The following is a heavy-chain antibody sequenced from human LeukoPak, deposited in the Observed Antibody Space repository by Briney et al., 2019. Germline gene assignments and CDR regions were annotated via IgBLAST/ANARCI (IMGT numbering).Heavy chain of an antibody. CDR1: GFTFSSYV. J-gene: IGHJ4*02. CDR2: ISGSGGST. CDR3: ARDRGYGDYRNFDY. Sequence: GGSLRLSCAASGFTFSSYVMSWVRQAPGKGLEWVSVISGSGGSTYYADSVKGRFTISRDNAKNSLYLQMNSLRAEDTAVYYCARDRGYGDYRNFDYWGQGTLVTVSS. D-gene: IGHD4-17*01. V-gene: IGHV3-23*01.